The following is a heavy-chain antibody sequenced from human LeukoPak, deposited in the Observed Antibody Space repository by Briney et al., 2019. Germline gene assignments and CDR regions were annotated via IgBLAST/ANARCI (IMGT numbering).Heavy chain of an antibody. CDR1: GGTFSSYA. Sequence: SVKVSCKASGGTFSSYAISWVRQAPGQGLEWMGGIIPIFGTANYAQRFQGRVTITADESTSTAYMELSSLRSEDTAVYYCASVYKYGMDVWGQGTTVIVSS. CDR3: ASVYKYGMDV. V-gene: IGHV1-69*13. CDR2: IIPIFGTA. J-gene: IGHJ6*02.